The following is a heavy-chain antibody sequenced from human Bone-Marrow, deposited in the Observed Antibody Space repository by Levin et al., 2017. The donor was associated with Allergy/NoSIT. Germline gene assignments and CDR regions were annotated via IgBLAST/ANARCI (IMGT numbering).Heavy chain of an antibody. Sequence: GGSLRLSCKGSGSSFTSYWIGWVRQMPGKGLEWMGIIYPGDSDTRYSPSFQGQVTISADKSISTAYLQWSSLKASDTAMYYCARRGLYCSGGSCYSDAFDIWGQGTMVTVSS. CDR2: IYPGDSDT. J-gene: IGHJ3*02. D-gene: IGHD2-15*01. V-gene: IGHV5-51*01. CDR1: GSSFTSYW. CDR3: ARRGLYCSGGSCYSDAFDI.